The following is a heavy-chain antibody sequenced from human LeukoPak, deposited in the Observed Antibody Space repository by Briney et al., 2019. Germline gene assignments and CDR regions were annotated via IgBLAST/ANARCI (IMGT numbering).Heavy chain of an antibody. Sequence: PSETLSLICTVSGYSISSGYYWGWIRQPPEKGLEWIGSIYHSGSTYYNPSLKSRVTISVDTSKNQFSLKLSSVTAADTAVYYCAREPSGSYRPFDYWGQGTLVTVSS. V-gene: IGHV4-38-2*02. CDR2: IYHSGST. CDR3: AREPSGSYRPFDY. D-gene: IGHD1-26*01. J-gene: IGHJ4*02. CDR1: GYSISSGYY.